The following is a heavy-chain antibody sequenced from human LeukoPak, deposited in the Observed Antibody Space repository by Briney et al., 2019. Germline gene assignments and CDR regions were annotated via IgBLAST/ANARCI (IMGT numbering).Heavy chain of an antibody. CDR1: GFTVSSNY. D-gene: IGHD6-13*01. Sequence: GGSLRLSCAASGFTVSSNYMNWVRQAPGKGLEWVSIIYSGGSTYYADSVKGRFTISRDNAKNTLYLQMNSLRAEDTAVYYCARESGIAAALDLWGQGTLVTVSS. CDR3: ARESGIAAALDL. J-gene: IGHJ5*02. CDR2: IYSGGST. V-gene: IGHV3-53*01.